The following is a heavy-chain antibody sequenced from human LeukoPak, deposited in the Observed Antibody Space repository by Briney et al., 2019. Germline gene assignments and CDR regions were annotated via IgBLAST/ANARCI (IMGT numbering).Heavy chain of an antibody. CDR1: GYSISSGYY. V-gene: IGHV4-38-2*02. Sequence: SETLSLTCTVSGYSISSGYYWGWIRQPPGKGLEWIGSIYHSGSTYYNPSLKSRVTVSVDTSKNQFSLKLSSVTAADTAVYYCARAKYSNCFDYWGQGTLVTVSS. D-gene: IGHD4-11*01. CDR2: IYHSGST. J-gene: IGHJ4*02. CDR3: ARAKYSNCFDY.